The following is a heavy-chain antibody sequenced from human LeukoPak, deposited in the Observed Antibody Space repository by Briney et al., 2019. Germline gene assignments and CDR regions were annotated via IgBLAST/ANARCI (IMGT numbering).Heavy chain of an antibody. D-gene: IGHD3-10*01. Sequence: SVKVSCKASGGTFSSYAISWVRQALGQGLEWMGGIIPIFGTANYAQKLQGRVTITAEESTSTAYMELSSMRSEATAVYYCARAPPGASRHMGIDYWGQGTLVTVSS. CDR3: ARAPPGASRHMGIDY. CDR1: GGTFSSYA. CDR2: IIPIFGTA. J-gene: IGHJ4*02. V-gene: IGHV1-69*13.